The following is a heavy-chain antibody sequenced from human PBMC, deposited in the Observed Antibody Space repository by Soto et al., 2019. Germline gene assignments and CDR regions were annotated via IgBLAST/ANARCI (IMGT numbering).Heavy chain of an antibody. J-gene: IGHJ4*02. Sequence: SETLSLTCAVYGGSFSGYYWSWIRQSPGKGLEWIGEINHSGSTNYNPSLKSRVTISVDTSKNQFSLTLRSMTAADTAVYYCARGVYNTIFGVVSLAYWGQGTQVTVSS. CDR3: ARGVYNTIFGVVSLAY. CDR1: GGSFSGYY. V-gene: IGHV4-34*01. CDR2: INHSGST. D-gene: IGHD3-3*01.